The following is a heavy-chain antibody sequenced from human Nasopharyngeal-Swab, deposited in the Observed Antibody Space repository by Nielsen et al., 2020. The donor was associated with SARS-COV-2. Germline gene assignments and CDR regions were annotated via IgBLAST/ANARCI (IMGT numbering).Heavy chain of an antibody. J-gene: IGHJ5*02. D-gene: IGHD3-3*01. CDR3: AKYAHYDFLSGYHLGWFDP. CDR2: IYYSGGA. Sequence: WIRQPPGKGLEWIGYIYYSGGANYNLSLKSRVTISVDTSKNQFSLKLNSVTAADTAVYYCAKYAHYDFLSGYHLGWFDPWGQGTLVTDSS. V-gene: IGHV4-59*01.